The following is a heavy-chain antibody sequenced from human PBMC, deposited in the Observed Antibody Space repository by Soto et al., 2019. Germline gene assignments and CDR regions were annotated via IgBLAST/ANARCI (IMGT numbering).Heavy chain of an antibody. V-gene: IGHV3-21*01. D-gene: IGHD2-2*01. CDR3: ARDDAYCNSTSCYSGWFDP. CDR1: GFTFSSYS. Sequence: GSLRLSCAASGFTFSSYSMNWVRQAPGKGLEWVSSISSSSSYIYYADSVKGRFTISRDNAKNSLYLQMNSLRAEDTAVYYCARDDAYCNSTSCYSGWFDPWGQGTLVTVSS. J-gene: IGHJ5*02. CDR2: ISSSSSYI.